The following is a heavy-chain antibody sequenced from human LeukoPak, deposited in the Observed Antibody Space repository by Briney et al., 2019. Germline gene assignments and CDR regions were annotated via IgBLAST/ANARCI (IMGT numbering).Heavy chain of an antibody. V-gene: IGHV3-23*01. D-gene: IGHD5/OR15-5a*01. CDR3: AKSTGSGVYRPFDP. CDR1: GFTFSSFA. J-gene: IGHJ5*02. CDR2: NSGSGGST. Sequence: GGSLRLSCAASGFTFSSFAMSWVRQAPGKGLEWVSSNSGSGGSTYYADSVKGRFIISRDNSKNTLYLQMNSLRAEDTAVYYCAKSTGSGVYRPFDPWGQGTLVTVSS.